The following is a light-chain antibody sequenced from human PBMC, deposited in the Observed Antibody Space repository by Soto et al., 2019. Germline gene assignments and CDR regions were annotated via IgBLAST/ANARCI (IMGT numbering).Light chain of an antibody. CDR2: GAS. CDR3: QQYSASPRT. Sequence: EIVLTQFPGTLSLSPGERASLSCWASESVSSSYLAWYQQRPGQPPRLLIYGASSRATGIPDMFSGSGSGTDFTLSISRLEPEDFAMYYCQQYSASPRTFGQGTKLEMK. V-gene: IGKV3-20*01. CDR1: ESVSSSY. J-gene: IGKJ2*01.